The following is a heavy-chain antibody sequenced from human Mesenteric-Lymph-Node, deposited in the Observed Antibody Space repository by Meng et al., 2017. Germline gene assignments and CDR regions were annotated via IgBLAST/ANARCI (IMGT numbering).Heavy chain of an antibody. V-gene: IGHV1-2*06. CDR2: INANSGGT. CDR3: ARDLRGGSYS. CDR1: GYTLTGYY. D-gene: IGHD2-15*01. J-gene: IGHJ4*02. Sequence: ASVTVSCQASGYTLTGYYMHWVRQAPGQGLEWMGRINANSGGTNYAQKVQGRVTKTRDTSISTAYMELSRLRSDDTAVYYCARDLRGGSYSWGQGTLVTVSS.